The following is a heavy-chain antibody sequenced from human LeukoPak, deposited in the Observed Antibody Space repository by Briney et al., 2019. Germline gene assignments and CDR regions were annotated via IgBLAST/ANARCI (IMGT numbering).Heavy chain of an antibody. CDR2: INPDSGGT. Sequence: ASVKVSCKASGNTLTGYYMHWVRQAPGQGLEWMGWINPDSGGTNSAQKFQGRVTMTRDTSISTAYLELSRLTSDDTAVYYCARPITATGYYFDYWGQGILVTVSS. CDR1: GNTLTGYY. D-gene: IGHD6-13*01. V-gene: IGHV1-2*02. J-gene: IGHJ4*02. CDR3: ARPITATGYYFDY.